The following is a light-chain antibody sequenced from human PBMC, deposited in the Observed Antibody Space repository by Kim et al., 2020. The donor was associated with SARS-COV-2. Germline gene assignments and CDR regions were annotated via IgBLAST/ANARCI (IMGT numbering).Light chain of an antibody. CDR2: DAF. J-gene: IGKJ4*01. CDR3: QQRHNWPLT. Sequence: SLSPEKRATLSCRASQSVGNFLAWYQQKPGQSPRLVIYDAFNRATGIPRFRGSGSGTDFTLTISSLEPEDFAVYYCQQRHNWPLTFGGGTKVDIK. CDR1: QSVGNF. V-gene: IGKV3-11*01.